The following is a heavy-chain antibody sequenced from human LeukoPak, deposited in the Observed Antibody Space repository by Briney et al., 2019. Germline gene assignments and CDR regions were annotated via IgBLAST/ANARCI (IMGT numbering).Heavy chain of an antibody. CDR1: GFTFSSYA. CDR3: ARGGYCSSTSCYIFSSPYMDV. CDR2: ISSNGGST. J-gene: IGHJ6*03. V-gene: IGHV3-64*01. Sequence: GGSLRLSCAASGFTFSSYAMHWVRQAPGKGLEYVSAISSNGGSTYYANSVKGRFTISRDNSKNTLYLQMGSLRAEDTAVYYCARGGYCSSTSCYIFSSPYMDVWGKGTTVTVSS. D-gene: IGHD2-2*02.